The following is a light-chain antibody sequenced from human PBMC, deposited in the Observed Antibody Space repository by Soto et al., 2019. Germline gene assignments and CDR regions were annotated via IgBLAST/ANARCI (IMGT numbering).Light chain of an antibody. CDR2: AAS. V-gene: IGKV1-9*01. Sequence: DIQLTQSPSFLSASVGDRVTITCRASQGISSFLAWYQQKPGKAPNLLISAASTLRTGVPSRFIGSGSGTEFTLTISSLQPEDFATYYCQHLNTYPLTFGGGTKVEI. CDR1: QGISSF. J-gene: IGKJ4*01. CDR3: QHLNTYPLT.